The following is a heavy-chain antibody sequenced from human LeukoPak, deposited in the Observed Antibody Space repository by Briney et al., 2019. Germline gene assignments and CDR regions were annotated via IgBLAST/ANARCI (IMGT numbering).Heavy chain of an antibody. V-gene: IGHV5-51*01. Sequence: GESLKISCKGSGYSFTSYWIGWVRQMPGKGLEWMGIIYPGDSDTRYSPSFQGQVTISADKSISTAYLQWSSLKASDTAMYYCASQYYDYVWGSYRLDYWGQGTLVTVSP. J-gene: IGHJ4*02. CDR1: GYSFTSYW. D-gene: IGHD3-16*02. CDR3: ASQYYDYVWGSYRLDY. CDR2: IYPGDSDT.